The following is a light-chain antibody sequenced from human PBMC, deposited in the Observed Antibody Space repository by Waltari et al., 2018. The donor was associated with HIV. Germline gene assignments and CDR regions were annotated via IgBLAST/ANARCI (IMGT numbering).Light chain of an antibody. CDR3: LLYYGGAWV. CDR2: STS. J-gene: IGLJ3*02. V-gene: IGLV7-43*01. CDR1: TGAVTSVYY. Sequence: QTVVTQEPSLTVSPGGTVTLTCASSTGAVTSVYYTNCFQQKPGQAPRALIYSTSNKPSWTPARFSGSLLGGNAALTLSGVQPEDEAEYYCLLYYGGAWVFGGGTNLTVL.